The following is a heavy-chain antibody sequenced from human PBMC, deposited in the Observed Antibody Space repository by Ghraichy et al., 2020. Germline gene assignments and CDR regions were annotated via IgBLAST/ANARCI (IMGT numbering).Heavy chain of an antibody. D-gene: IGHD2-2*01. CDR1: GGSISSYY. J-gene: IGHJ4*02. Sequence: SETLSLTCTVSGGSISSYYWSWIRQPPGKGLEWIGYIYTSGSTNYNPSLKSRVTISVDTSKNQFSLKLSSVTAADTAVYYCARHKPVVVPAAMYFDYWGQGTLVTVSS. V-gene: IGHV4-4*09. CDR3: ARHKPVVVPAAMYFDY. CDR2: IYTSGST.